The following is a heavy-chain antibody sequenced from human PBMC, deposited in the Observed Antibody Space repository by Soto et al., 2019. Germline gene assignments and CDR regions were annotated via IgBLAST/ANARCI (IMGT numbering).Heavy chain of an antibody. CDR3: ARGGPYYDFWSGPRLYYYYMDV. V-gene: IGHV1-18*01. J-gene: IGHJ6*03. D-gene: IGHD3-3*01. Sequence: ASVKVSCKASGYTFTSYGISWVRQAPGQGLEWMGWISAYNGNTNYAQKIQGRVTMTTDTSTSTAYMELRSLRSDDTAVYYCARGGPYYDFWSGPRLYYYYMDVWGKGTTVTVSS. CDR2: ISAYNGNT. CDR1: GYTFTSYG.